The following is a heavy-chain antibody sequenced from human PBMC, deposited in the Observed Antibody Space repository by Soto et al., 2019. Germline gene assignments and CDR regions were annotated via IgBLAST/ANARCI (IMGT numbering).Heavy chain of an antibody. J-gene: IGHJ4*02. CDR1: GGSISSSNY. V-gene: IGHV4-61*01. Sequence: PSETLSLTCAVSGGSISSSNYWSWIRQPPGKGLEWIGYIYYSGSTNYNPSLKSRVTISVDTSKNQFSLKLSSVTAADTAVYYCARRPYYDILTGYQPWGQGTLVTVSS. CDR3: ARRPYYDILTGYQP. D-gene: IGHD3-9*01. CDR2: IYYSGST.